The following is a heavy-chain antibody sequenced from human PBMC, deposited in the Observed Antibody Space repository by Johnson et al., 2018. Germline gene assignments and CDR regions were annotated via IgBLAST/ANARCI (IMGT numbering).Heavy chain of an antibody. J-gene: IGHJ1*01. CDR1: GGTFSSYA. CDR2: IIPIFGTA. D-gene: IGHD6-13*01. CDR3: ARPKLEAAAATAEYFQH. Sequence: QVQLVQSGAEVKKPGSSVKVSCKASGGTFSSYAISWVRQAPGQGLGWMGGIIPIFGTAHYAQKFQGRVTMTRDTSTSTGYMELSSLRSEDTAVDYCARPKLEAAAATAEYFQHWGQGTLVTVSS. V-gene: IGHV1-69*05.